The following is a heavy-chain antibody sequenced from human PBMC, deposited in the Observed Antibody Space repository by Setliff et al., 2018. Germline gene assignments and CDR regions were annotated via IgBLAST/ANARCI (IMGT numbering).Heavy chain of an antibody. D-gene: IGHD3-3*01. CDR3: ARESTAKNFWGEYSDY. J-gene: IGHJ4*02. CDR1: GYTFTSYY. V-gene: IGHV1-46*01. Sequence: ASVKVSCKASGYTFTSYYMHWVRQAPGQGLEWMGIINPSDGSTTYAQKFQGRVKMTRDTSTNTVYMQLSSLRSEDTAVYYCARESTAKNFWGEYSDYWGQGTLVTVSS. CDR2: INPSDGST.